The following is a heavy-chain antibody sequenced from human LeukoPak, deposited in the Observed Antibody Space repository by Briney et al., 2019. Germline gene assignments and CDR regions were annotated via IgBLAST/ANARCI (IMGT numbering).Heavy chain of an antibody. Sequence: ASVKVSCKASGYIFTSYYINWLRQAPGQGLEWMGWINPNSGGTNYAQKFQGRVTMTRDTSISTAYMELSRLRSDDTAVYYCASGWELDYWGQGTLVTVSS. CDR1: GYIFTSYY. J-gene: IGHJ4*02. CDR3: ASGWELDY. V-gene: IGHV1-2*02. CDR2: INPNSGGT. D-gene: IGHD1-26*01.